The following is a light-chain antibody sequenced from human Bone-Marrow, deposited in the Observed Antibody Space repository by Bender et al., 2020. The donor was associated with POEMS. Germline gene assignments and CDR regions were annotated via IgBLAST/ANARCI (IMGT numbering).Light chain of an antibody. CDR1: SSNIGAGFG. CDR2: ANI. V-gene: IGLV1-40*01. CDR3: QSYDSDLNGWV. J-gene: IGLJ3*02. Sequence: QSVLTQPPSASGTPGQRVTISCSGSSSNIGAGFGVNWYQHLPGTAPKLLIYANINRPSEIPDRVSGSQSGTSASLAITGLQSEDEAAYFCQSYDSDLNGWVFGGGTKLTVL.